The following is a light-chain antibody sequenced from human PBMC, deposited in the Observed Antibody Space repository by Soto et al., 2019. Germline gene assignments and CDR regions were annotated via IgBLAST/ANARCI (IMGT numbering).Light chain of an antibody. CDR1: QSVGSN. Sequence: IVMTQSPATLSVSPGERATLSCRASQSVGSNLAWYQQKPGRAPRLLIYRTSTRATGIPARFSGSGSGTEFTLTISSLQSEDSAVYYCQQNNYWYSFGQGTKLEIK. CDR2: RTS. CDR3: QQNNYWYS. V-gene: IGKV3-15*01. J-gene: IGKJ2*03.